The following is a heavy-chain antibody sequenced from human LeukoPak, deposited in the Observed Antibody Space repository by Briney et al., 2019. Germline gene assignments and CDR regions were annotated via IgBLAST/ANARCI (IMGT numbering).Heavy chain of an antibody. CDR2: IRYDGSNK. D-gene: IGHD7-27*01. CDR3: AKGNWGSYYFDY. V-gene: IGHV3-30*02. CDR1: GFTFSSYG. J-gene: IGHJ4*02. Sequence: GGSLRLSCAASGFTFSSYGMHWVRQAPGKGLEWVAFIRYDGSNKYCADSVKGRFTISRDNSKNTLYLQMNSLRAEDTAVYYCAKGNWGSYYFDYWGQGTLVTVSS.